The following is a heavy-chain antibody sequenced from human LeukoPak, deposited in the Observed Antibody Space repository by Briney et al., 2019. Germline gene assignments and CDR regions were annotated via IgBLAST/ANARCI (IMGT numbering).Heavy chain of an antibody. V-gene: IGHV3-30-3*01. CDR2: ISYDGSNK. CDR1: GFTFSSYA. D-gene: IGHD6-19*01. Sequence: PGRSLRLSCAASGFTFSSYAMHWVRQAPGKGLEWVAVISYDGSNKYYADSVKGRFTISRDNSKNTLYLQMNSLRAEDTAVYYCATKVPGTSHFSSWGQGTLVTVSS. CDR3: ATKVPGTSHFSS. J-gene: IGHJ4*02.